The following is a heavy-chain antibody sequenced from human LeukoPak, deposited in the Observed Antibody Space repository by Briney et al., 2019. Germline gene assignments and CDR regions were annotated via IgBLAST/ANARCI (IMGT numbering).Heavy chain of an antibody. CDR3: ATVGLTTENNFNNWFDP. CDR1: GYTFTSYY. J-gene: IGHJ5*02. V-gene: IGHV1-24*01. Sequence: ASVKVSCKASGYTFTSYYMHWVRQAPGKGLEWMGGFDPEDGETIYAQKFQGRVTMTEDTSTDTAYMELSSLRSEDTAVYYCATVGLTTENNFNNWFDPWGQGTLVTVSS. D-gene: IGHD1/OR15-1a*01. CDR2: FDPEDGET.